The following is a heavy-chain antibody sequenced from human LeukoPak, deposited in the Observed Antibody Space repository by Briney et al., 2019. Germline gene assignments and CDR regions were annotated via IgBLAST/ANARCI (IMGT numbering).Heavy chain of an antibody. D-gene: IGHD6-6*01. CDR2: IYRSGST. V-gene: IGHV4-30-2*01. Sequence: SETLSLTCAVSGGSISSGGYSWSWIRQPPGKGLEWIGYIYRSGSTYYNPSLKSRVTISVDRSKNQFSLKLSSVTAADTAVYYCARYSRGIAARLDYWGQGTLVTVSS. J-gene: IGHJ4*02. CDR1: GGSISSGGYS. CDR3: ARYSRGIAARLDY.